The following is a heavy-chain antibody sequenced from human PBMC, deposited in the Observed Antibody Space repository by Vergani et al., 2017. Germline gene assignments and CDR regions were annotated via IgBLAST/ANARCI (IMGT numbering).Heavy chain of an antibody. V-gene: IGHV3-30*18. Sequence: QVQLVESAGGVVQPGRSLRLSCAASGFTFSSYGMHWVRQAPGKGLEWVAVISYDGSNKYYADSVKGRFTISRDNSKNTLYLQMNSLRAEDTAVYYCAKGWRIAAAGYFDYWGQGTLVTVSS. CDR2: ISYDGSNK. D-gene: IGHD6-13*01. CDR3: AKGWRIAAAGYFDY. CDR1: GFTFSSYG. J-gene: IGHJ4*02.